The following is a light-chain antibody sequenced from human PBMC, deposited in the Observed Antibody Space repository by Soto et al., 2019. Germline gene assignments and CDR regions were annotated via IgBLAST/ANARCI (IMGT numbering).Light chain of an antibody. CDR3: QQYNSYSGVT. Sequence: DIQMTQSPSILSASVGDRVTITCRASQSISTWLAWYQQQPGKAPKLLIYKASSLESGVPSRFSGSGSGTEFTLTISSLQPDDFATYYCQQYNSYSGVTFGGGTKVEIK. V-gene: IGKV1-5*03. CDR2: KAS. J-gene: IGKJ4*01. CDR1: QSISTW.